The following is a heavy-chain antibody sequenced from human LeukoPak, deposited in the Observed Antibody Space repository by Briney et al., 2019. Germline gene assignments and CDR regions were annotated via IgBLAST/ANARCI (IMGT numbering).Heavy chain of an antibody. CDR2: ISSSGDTT. V-gene: IGHV3-11*04. CDR1: GFSFSDFS. D-gene: IGHD1-1*01. J-gene: IGHJ4*02. CDR3: ARDSIQLWPNAIDF. Sequence: KTGGSLRLSCAASGFSFSDFSMIWIRQTPGGGLEWISHISSSGDTTFYAESVKGRFTISRDNAENSLYLQMNSLRAEDTAVYYCARDSIQLWPNAIDFWGQGTLVTVSS.